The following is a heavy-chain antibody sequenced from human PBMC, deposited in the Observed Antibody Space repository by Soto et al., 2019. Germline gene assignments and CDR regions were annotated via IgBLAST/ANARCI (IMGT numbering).Heavy chain of an antibody. CDR2: INPNSGGT. Sequence: ASVKVSCKASGYTFTGYYMHWVRQAPGQGLEWMGWINPNSGGTNYAQKFQGRVTMTRDTSISTAYMELSRLRSDDTAVYYCARDRKARRDIVVVPAASPFDYWGPGTLVTVSS. V-gene: IGHV1-2*02. CDR1: GYTFTGYY. J-gene: IGHJ4*02. D-gene: IGHD2-2*01. CDR3: ARDRKARRDIVVVPAASPFDY.